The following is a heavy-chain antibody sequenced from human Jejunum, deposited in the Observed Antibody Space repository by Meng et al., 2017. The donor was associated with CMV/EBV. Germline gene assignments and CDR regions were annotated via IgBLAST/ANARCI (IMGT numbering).Heavy chain of an antibody. CDR2: VYCSGSA. Sequence: SGDSIRSHYWSWIRQPPGKGLEWMVYVYCSGSATYSPSLKSRVTISVDMSKNQVSLNLRAVTAADTAMYFCARGLGHASNNSHDYWGQGTLVTASS. D-gene: IGHD1-1*01. V-gene: IGHV4-59*11. J-gene: IGHJ4*02. CDR1: GDSIRSHY. CDR3: ARGLGHASNNSHDY.